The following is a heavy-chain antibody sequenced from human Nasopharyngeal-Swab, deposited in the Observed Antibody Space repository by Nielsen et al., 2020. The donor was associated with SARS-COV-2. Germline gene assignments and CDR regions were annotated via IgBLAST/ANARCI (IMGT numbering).Heavy chain of an antibody. CDR3: ARSKKAPFDY. Sequence: WIRQPPGKGLEWIGEINHSGSTYYNPSLKSRVTISVDTSKNQFSLKLSSVTAADTAVYYCARSKKAPFDYWGQGTLVTVSS. CDR2: INHSGST. V-gene: IGHV4-34*01. J-gene: IGHJ4*02.